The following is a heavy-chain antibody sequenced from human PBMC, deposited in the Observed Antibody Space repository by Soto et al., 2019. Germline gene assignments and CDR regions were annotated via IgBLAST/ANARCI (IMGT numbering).Heavy chain of an antibody. D-gene: IGHD3-16*01. V-gene: IGHV5-10-1*01. CDR3: ARHDYNLEFEG. J-gene: IGHJ4*02. CDR1: GYMFPIYH. CDR2: IDPSDSRT. Sequence: ESLKISCEASGYMFPIYHISWVRQMPGKGLEWVGKIDPSDSRTMYRPSSRARITISVDKSINTAYLEWGRLKASDTAMYYCARHDYNLEFEGWGQGHQVT.